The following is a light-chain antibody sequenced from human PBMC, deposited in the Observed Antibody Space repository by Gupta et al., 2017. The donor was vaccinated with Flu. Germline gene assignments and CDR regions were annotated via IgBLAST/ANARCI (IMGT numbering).Light chain of an antibody. CDR3: HQENSSSRT. Sequence: DIQMTQSPSTLSASVGDRVTITCRASQSISSWLAWYQQKPGKAPNLLVYKASNLESGVPSRFSGSGSGTEFTLTISSRQPDDFATYYCHQENSSSRTFGQGTKVEIK. CDR1: QSISSW. CDR2: KAS. V-gene: IGKV1-5*03. J-gene: IGKJ1*01.